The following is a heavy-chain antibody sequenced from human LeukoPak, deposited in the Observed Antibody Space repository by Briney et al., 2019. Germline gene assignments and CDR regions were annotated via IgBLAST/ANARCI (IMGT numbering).Heavy chain of an antibody. CDR1: GFTFSSYG. CDR3: AKSGYDYGDYGFDY. D-gene: IGHD4-17*01. Sequence: PGGSLRPSCAASGFTFSSYGMHWVRQAPGKGLEWVAVISYDGSNKYYADSVKGRFTISRDNSKNTLYLQMNSLRAEDTAVYYCAKSGYDYGDYGFDYWGQGTLVTVSS. V-gene: IGHV3-30*18. J-gene: IGHJ4*02. CDR2: ISYDGSNK.